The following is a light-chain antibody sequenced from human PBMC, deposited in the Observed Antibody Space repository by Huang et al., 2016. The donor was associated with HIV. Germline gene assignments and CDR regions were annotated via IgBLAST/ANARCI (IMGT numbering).Light chain of an antibody. Sequence: DIQMTQSPSSLSASVGDRVTITCQASQDINNFLNWYQQKPGKAPKLLILDTSNLQTCVPSRFSGSGSGTHFTFTITGLQRDDIGTYYCQQYDDVPISFGGGTKV. J-gene: IGKJ4*01. CDR2: DTS. CDR1: QDINNF. V-gene: IGKV1-33*01. CDR3: QQYDDVPIS.